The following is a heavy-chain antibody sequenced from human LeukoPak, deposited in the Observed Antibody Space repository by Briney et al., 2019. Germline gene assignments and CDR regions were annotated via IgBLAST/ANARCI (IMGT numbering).Heavy chain of an antibody. CDR1: GFTFSHYY. J-gene: IGHJ4*02. D-gene: IGHD3-22*01. CDR3: VRAYRRGYSDDFDY. V-gene: IGHV3-11*01. Sequence: PGFSLRLSCAASGFTFSHYYMSWFRQAPGKGLEWLSYIDGSDGGNYYADSVRGRFTISRDNAKNSLYLQMNSLRGEDTALYYCVRAYRRGYSDDFDYWGQGTLVTVSS. CDR2: IDGSDGGN.